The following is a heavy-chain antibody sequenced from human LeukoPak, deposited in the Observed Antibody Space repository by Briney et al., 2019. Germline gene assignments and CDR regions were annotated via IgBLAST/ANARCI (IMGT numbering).Heavy chain of an antibody. D-gene: IGHD1-26*01. J-gene: IGHJ5*02. CDR3: ARKLRLGGNWFDP. V-gene: IGHV1-69*13. CDR1: GGTFTSYA. CDR2: IIPISGTT. Sequence: SVKVSCKTSGGTFTSYAITWVRQAPGQGLEWMGKIIPISGTTNYAQKFQGRVTLTADESTSTAYMELSSLRSEDTALYYCARKLRLGGNWFDPWGQGTLVTVSS.